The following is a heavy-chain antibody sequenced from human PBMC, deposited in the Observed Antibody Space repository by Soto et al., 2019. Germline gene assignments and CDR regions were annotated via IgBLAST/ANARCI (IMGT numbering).Heavy chain of an antibody. D-gene: IGHD3-16*01. CDR3: AKDSLGGGLHLGPQNYYGLDV. V-gene: IGHV3-21*04. Sequence: PGGSLRLSCAASAFSFSSYTMNWVRQAPGKGLEWVSSITSSSSYIYYADSVKGRFTISRDNAKNSLYLQMNSLRAEDTAVYYCAKDSLGGGLHLGPQNYYGLDVWGQGTTVTVSS. J-gene: IGHJ6*02. CDR1: AFSFSSYT. CDR2: ITSSSSYI.